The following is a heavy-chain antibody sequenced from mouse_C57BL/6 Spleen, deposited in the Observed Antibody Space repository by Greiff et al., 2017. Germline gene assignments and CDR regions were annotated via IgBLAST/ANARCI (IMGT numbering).Heavy chain of an antibody. CDR3: ARSSSGPFAY. D-gene: IGHD3-2*02. CDR1: GYTFTSYW. Sequence: VQLQQPGAELVKPGASVKLSCKASGYTFTSYWMHWVKQRPGRGLEWIGRIVPNSGGTKYNEKFKSKATLTVDKPSSPAYMQLSSLTSEDSAVYYCARSSSGPFAYWGQGTLVTVSA. CDR2: IVPNSGGT. V-gene: IGHV1-72*01. J-gene: IGHJ3*01.